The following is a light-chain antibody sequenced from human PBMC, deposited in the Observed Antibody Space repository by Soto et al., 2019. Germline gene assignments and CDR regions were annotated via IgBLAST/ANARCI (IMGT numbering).Light chain of an antibody. Sequence: EIALTQSPATLSLSPGERATLSCRASQSVSSYLAWYQQKPGQAPRLLIYDASNRATGIPARFSGGGSGTDFTLTISSLVPEDFAVYYCQQRFNWPRFTFGQGTKLEIK. J-gene: IGKJ2*01. CDR3: QQRFNWPRFT. CDR2: DAS. V-gene: IGKV3-11*01. CDR1: QSVSSY.